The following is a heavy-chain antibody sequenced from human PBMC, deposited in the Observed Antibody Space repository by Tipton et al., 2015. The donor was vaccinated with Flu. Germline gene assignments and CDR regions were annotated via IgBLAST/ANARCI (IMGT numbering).Heavy chain of an antibody. D-gene: IGHD4-11*01. V-gene: IGHV4-30-2*01. CDR1: GGSISSGGAY. CDR3: ARRDYSNYVSDPKSWFDP. CDR2: IFHTGTT. J-gene: IGHJ5*02. Sequence: TLSLTCNVSGGSISSGGAYWSWLRQLPGRGLEWIGNIFHTGTTYYNPSLKGRVTLSVDRSTNQFSLKVISVTAADTAVYYCARRDYSNYVSDPKSWFDPWGQGTLVAVSS.